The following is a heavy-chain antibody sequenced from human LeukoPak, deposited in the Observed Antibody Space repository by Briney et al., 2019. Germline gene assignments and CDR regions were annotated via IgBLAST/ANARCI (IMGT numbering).Heavy chain of an antibody. CDR2: IYSGGST. D-gene: IGHD3-10*01. V-gene: IGHV3-66*01. CDR1: GFTVGSNN. Sequence: GGSLRLSCAASGFTVGSNNMSWVRQAPGKGLEWVSVIYSGGSTYYADSVKGRFTISRDNSKNTLYLQMNSLRAEDTAVYYCAKVRTMVRGVIPPLDFDYWGQGTLVTVSS. CDR3: AKVRTMVRGVIPPLDFDY. J-gene: IGHJ4*02.